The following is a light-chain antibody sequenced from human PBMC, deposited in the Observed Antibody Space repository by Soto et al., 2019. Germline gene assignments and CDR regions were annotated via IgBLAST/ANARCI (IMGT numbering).Light chain of an antibody. CDR1: QSVSSSY. J-gene: IGKJ4*01. V-gene: IGKV3-20*01. CDR3: QQYGSSFLT. CDR2: GAS. Sequence: EIVLTQSPGTLSLSPGERATLSCRASQSVSSSYLAWYQQKPGQAPRLLIYGASSRATGIPDRFSGSGSGNDFILPISRLEPEYLAVYYCQQYGSSFLTFGGGTPVEIK.